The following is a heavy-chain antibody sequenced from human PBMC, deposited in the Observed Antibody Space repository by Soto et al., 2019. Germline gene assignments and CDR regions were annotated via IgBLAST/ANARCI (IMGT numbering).Heavy chain of an antibody. Sequence: SVKVSCKASGVTFSSYAISWVRQAPGQGLEWMGGIIPIFGTANYAQKFQGRVTITADESTSTAYMELSSLRSEDTAVYYCAREEVVVAATVLVYYYYGMDVWGQGTTVTVSS. CDR1: GVTFSSYA. D-gene: IGHD2-15*01. J-gene: IGHJ6*02. V-gene: IGHV1-69*13. CDR3: AREEVVVAATVLVYYYYGMDV. CDR2: IIPIFGTA.